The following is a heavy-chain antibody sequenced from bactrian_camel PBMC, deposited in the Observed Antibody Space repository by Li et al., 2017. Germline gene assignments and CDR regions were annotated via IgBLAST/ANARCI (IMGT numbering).Heavy chain of an antibody. D-gene: IGHD1*01. CDR3: VRGGKYAISP. V-gene: IGHV3S53*01. J-gene: IGHJ4*01. CDR2: HEIDGGT. Sequence: HVQLVESGGGSVQAGGSLRLSCVLSGAPSSSVCMGWYRQAPGKEREGVATHEIDGGTTIADSVKGRFTISRDNAKNTLYMRLNSLKPEDTAMYYCVRGGKYAISPRGQGTQVTVS. CDR1: GAPSSSVC.